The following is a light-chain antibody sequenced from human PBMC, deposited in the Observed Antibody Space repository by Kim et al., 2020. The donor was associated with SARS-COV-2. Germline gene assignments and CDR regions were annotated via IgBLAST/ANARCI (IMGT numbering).Light chain of an antibody. CDR3: NSYTSSSTWV. CDR1: SSDIGGYNY. Sequence: QSALTQPASVSGSPGQSITISCTGTSSDIGGYNYVSWYQQHPGKAPKVMIYDVSNRPSGVSNRFSGSKSGNTASLTISGLQVEDEADYYCNSYTSSSTWVFGGGTQLTVL. V-gene: IGLV2-14*03. J-gene: IGLJ3*02. CDR2: DVS.